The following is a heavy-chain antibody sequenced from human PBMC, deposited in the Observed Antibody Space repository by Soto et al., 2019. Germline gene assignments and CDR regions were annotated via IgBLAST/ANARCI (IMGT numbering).Heavy chain of an antibody. CDR1: GLTFSSSG. Sequence: GGSLRPSCAASGLTFSSSGMHWVRQAPGKGLQYVSSISSNGVSTYYPDSVKGRFTISRDNSKNTLYLQMSSLRAEDTAVYYCVKDRWVDYWGQGTLVTVSA. CDR2: ISSNGVST. D-gene: IGHD1-26*01. J-gene: IGHJ4*02. V-gene: IGHV3-64D*06. CDR3: VKDRWVDY.